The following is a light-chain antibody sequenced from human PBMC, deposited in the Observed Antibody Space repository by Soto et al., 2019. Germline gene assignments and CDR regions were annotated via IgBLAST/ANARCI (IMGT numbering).Light chain of an antibody. V-gene: IGLV3-9*01. J-gene: IGLJ3*02. Sequence: SCELTQPLSVSVALGQTARITCGGNNIGSKNVHWYQLNPGQAPVLVIYRDTNRPSGIPERFSGSNSGNTATLAISGAQVGDGADYYCQVWDSSTVVFGGGTKLTVL. CDR2: RDT. CDR3: QVWDSSTVV. CDR1: NIGSKN.